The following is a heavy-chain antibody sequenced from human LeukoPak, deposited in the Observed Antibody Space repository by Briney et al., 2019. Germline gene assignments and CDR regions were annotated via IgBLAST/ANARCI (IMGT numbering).Heavy chain of an antibody. D-gene: IGHD2-21*02. CDR3: ARGHSSVVTAIPYYFDY. J-gene: IGHJ4*02. Sequence: SETLSLTCAVYGGSFSGYYWSWIRQPPGKGLEWLGEIKHSGNTFYNPSLKSRVTMSVDTSKSQFSLKLNSVTAADTAVYFCARGHSSVVTAIPYYFDYWGQGTLVTVSS. V-gene: IGHV4-34*01. CDR1: GGSFSGYY. CDR2: IKHSGNT.